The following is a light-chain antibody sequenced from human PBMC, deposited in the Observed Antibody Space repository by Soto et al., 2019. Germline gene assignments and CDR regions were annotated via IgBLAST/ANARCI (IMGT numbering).Light chain of an antibody. CDR2: EVT. CDR1: SSDVGAYNF. J-gene: IGLJ1*01. V-gene: IGLV2-14*01. Sequence: QSVLTQPASVSGSPGQSITISCTGSSSDVGAYNFVSWYQHHPGKAPQLILYEVTTRPSGVSSRFSGSKSGNTASLTISGLQADDEANYYCSSYTGSNTPYVVGTGTKV. CDR3: SSYTGSNTPYV.